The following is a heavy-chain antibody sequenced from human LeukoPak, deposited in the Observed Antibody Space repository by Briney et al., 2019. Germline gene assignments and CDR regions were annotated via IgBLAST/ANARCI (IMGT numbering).Heavy chain of an antibody. CDR3: AREPSDSGSYYGDFDY. Sequence: SETLSLTCTVSGGSISSYYWSWIRQPPGKGLEWIGYIYYSGSTNYNPSLKSRVTISVDTSKNQFSLKLSSVTAADTAVYYCAREPSDSGSYYGDFDYWGQGTLVTVSS. CDR1: GGSISSYY. D-gene: IGHD3-10*01. CDR2: IYYSGST. V-gene: IGHV4-59*01. J-gene: IGHJ4*02.